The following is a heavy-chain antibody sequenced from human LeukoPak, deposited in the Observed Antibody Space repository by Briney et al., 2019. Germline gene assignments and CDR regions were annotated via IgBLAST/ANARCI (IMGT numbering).Heavy chain of an antibody. J-gene: IGHJ5*02. Sequence: GGSLRLSCAASGFSFSTYAISWVRQAPGKGLEWVSCISTTSSYIFYADSVRGRFTISRDNAKNSVYLQMDSLRAEDTAVYYCAKDHDDYGDANWFDPWGQGTLVTVSS. CDR1: GFSFSTYA. CDR3: AKDHDDYGDANWFDP. V-gene: IGHV3-21*01. CDR2: ISTTSSYI. D-gene: IGHD4-17*01.